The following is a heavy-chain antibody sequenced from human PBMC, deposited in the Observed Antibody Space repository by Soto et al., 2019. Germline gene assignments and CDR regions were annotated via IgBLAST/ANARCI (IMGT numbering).Heavy chain of an antibody. J-gene: IGHJ4*02. V-gene: IGHV5-51*01. CDR3: ARRGILTGYYLFDY. Sequence: ESLTISCTVSGYSFTKYWIGWVRQMPGKGLEWMGIIYPSDSDTRYSPSFQGQVTISADKSISTAYLQWSSLKASDTAMYYCARRGILTGYYLFDYWGQGTLVTVYS. D-gene: IGHD3-9*01. CDR1: GYSFTKYW. CDR2: IYPSDSDT.